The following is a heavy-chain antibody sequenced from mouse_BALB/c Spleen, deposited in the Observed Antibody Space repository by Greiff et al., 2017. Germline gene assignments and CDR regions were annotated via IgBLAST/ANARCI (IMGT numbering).Heavy chain of an antibody. CDR3: ARAAYYDYDGGYYAMDY. J-gene: IGHJ4*01. V-gene: IGHV5-17*02. D-gene: IGHD2-4*01. Sequence: EVQRVESGGGLVQPGGSRKLSCAASGFTFSSFGMHWVRQAPEKGLEWVAYISSGSSTIYYADTVKGRFTISRDNPKNTLFLQMTSLRSEDTAMYYCARAAYYDYDGGYYAMDYWGQGTSVTVSS. CDR2: ISSGSSTI. CDR1: GFTFSSFG.